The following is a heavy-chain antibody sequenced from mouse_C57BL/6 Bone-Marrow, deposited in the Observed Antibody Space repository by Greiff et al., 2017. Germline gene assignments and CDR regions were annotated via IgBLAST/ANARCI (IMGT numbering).Heavy chain of an antibody. J-gene: IGHJ4*01. CDR3: ARRITTVVATGAMDY. V-gene: IGHV1-82*01. D-gene: IGHD1-1*01. Sequence: VQLQQSGPELVKPGASVKISCKASGYAFSSSWLNWVKQRPGKGLEWIGRIYPGDGDTNYNGKFKGKATLTADKSSSTAYMQLSSLTSEDSAVYFCARRITTVVATGAMDYWGQGTSGTVSS. CDR1: GYAFSSSW. CDR2: IYPGDGDT.